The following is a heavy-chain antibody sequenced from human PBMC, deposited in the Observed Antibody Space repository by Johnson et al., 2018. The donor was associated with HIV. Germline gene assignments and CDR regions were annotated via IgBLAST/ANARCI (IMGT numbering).Heavy chain of an antibody. D-gene: IGHD2-21*01. Sequence: GVVRPGGSLRLSCAASGFTFDDYGMSWVSQAPGKGLEWVSGIYWNGGSIGYADSVKGRFTISRDNAKNSLYLQMNSLRAEDTALYYCAIDCGGDCYSGSGAFDIWGQGTMVTVSS. CDR1: GFTFDDYG. J-gene: IGHJ3*02. CDR3: AIDCGGDCYSGSGAFDI. V-gene: IGHV3-20*04. CDR2: IYWNGGSI.